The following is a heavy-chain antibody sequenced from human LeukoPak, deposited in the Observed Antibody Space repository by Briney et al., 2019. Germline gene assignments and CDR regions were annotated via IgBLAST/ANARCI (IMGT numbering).Heavy chain of an antibody. V-gene: IGHV3-21*01. CDR2: VSNSSAYI. Sequence: PGGSLRLSCAASGFTFSDYSMNWVRQAPGKGLEWVSSVSNSSAYIYYADSVKCRCTVSRDNAENSLSLQMNSLRAEDSAIYHCARGPRNSSSYQYFQHWGQGTLVTVSA. J-gene: IGHJ1*01. CDR3: ARGPRNSSSYQYFQH. D-gene: IGHD6-13*01. CDR1: GFTFSDYS.